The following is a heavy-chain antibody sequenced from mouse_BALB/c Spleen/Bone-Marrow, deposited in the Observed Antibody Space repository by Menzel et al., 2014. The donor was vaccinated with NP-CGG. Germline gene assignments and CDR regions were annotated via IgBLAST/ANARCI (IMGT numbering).Heavy chain of an antibody. D-gene: IGHD1-1*01. Sequence: EVKLMDSGGGLVQPGGSLRLPCATSGFTFTDYYMSWVRQPPGKALEWLGFIRNKANGYTTDYSVSVKGRFTISRDNSQSILYLQMNTLRAEDGATYYCARDENYDIYWYFDVWGAGTTVAVSS. CDR3: ARDENYDIYWYFDV. CDR2: IRNKANGYTT. J-gene: IGHJ1*01. V-gene: IGHV7-3*02. CDR1: GFTFTDYY.